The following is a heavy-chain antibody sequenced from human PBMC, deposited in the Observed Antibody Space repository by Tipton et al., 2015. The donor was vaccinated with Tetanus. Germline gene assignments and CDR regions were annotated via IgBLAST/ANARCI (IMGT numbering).Heavy chain of an antibody. D-gene: IGHD2-21*02. J-gene: IGHJ3*02. Sequence: TLSLTCTVSGGSITDYYFSWIRQPPGKALEWIGYIYYTGSTNYNPSLKSRVTISGDTSKNHFSLTVRSVTAADTAVYYCARAGGGDSAISSNALDIWGQGTLVTVSS. CDR2: IYYTGST. CDR3: ARAGGGDSAISSNALDI. V-gene: IGHV4-59*01. CDR1: GGSITDYY.